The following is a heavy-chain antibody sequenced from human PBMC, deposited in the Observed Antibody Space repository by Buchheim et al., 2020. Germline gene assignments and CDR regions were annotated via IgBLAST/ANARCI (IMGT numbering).Heavy chain of an antibody. Sequence: EVQLVESGGGLVQPGRSLRLSCAASGFTFDDYAMHWVRQAPGKGLEWVSGISWNSDTIAYADSVKGRFTISRDNAKNSLYLQMNSLRGEDTALYYCAKAEVYCTSISCYDAGFYGLDVWGQGTT. CDR2: ISWNSDTI. CDR1: GFTFDDYA. D-gene: IGHD2-2*01. CDR3: AKAEVYCTSISCYDAGFYGLDV. J-gene: IGHJ6*02. V-gene: IGHV3-9*01.